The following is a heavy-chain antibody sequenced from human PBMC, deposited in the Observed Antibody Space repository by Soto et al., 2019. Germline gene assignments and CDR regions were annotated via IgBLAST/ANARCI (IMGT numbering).Heavy chain of an antibody. D-gene: IGHD5-12*01. CDR2: ISYDGSNK. CDR3: AKDSGGYDFSSLDY. CDR1: GFTFSSYG. V-gene: IGHV3-30*18. J-gene: IGHJ4*02. Sequence: PGGSLRLSCAASGFTFSSYGMHWVRQAPGKGLEWVAVISYDGSNKYYADSVKGRFTISRDNSKNTLYLQMNSLRAEDTAVYYCAKDSGGYDFSSLDYWGQGTLVTVSS.